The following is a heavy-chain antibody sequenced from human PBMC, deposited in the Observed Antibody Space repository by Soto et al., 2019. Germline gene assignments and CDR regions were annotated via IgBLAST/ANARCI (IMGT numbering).Heavy chain of an antibody. Sequence: SEALSLTCTGSGGSISSYYWSWIRQPPGKGLEWIGYIYYSGSTNYNPSLKSRVTISVDTSKNQFSLKLSSVTAADTAVYYCARGVEDIVVVVAATGLPNWFDPWGQGTLVPVSS. J-gene: IGHJ5*02. CDR2: IYYSGST. CDR3: ARGVEDIVVVVAATGLPNWFDP. V-gene: IGHV4-59*01. CDR1: GGSISSYY. D-gene: IGHD2-15*01.